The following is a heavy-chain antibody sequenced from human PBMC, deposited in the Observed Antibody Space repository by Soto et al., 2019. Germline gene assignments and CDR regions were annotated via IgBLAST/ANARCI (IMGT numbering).Heavy chain of an antibody. CDR3: AKDCGKLGIRGNYCDGIDI. CDR1: GFTFSSYA. CDR2: ISGSCGST. V-gene: IGHV3-23*01. J-gene: IGHJ3*02. Sequence: GSLRLSCAASGFTFSSYAMSWVRQAPGKGLEWVSAISGSCGSTYYANSVKGRFTISRDNSKNTLYLQMNSLRAENTAVYYRAKDCGKLGIRGNYCDGIDIWGQGTTVTVSS. D-gene: IGHD7-27*01.